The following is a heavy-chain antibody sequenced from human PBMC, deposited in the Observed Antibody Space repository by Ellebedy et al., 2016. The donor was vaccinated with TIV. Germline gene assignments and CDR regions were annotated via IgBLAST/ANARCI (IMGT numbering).Heavy chain of an antibody. CDR2: IHHSGST. D-gene: IGHD5-24*01. CDR1: GYFISSGHY. J-gene: IGHJ4*02. CDR3: ARGRWLQPYFDY. V-gene: IGHV4-38-2*02. Sequence: MPSETLSLTCNVSGYFISSGHYWGWIRQAPGKGLEWIGSIHHSGSTYYNSSLESRVTISVDTSKNQFSLKLTSVTAADTAVYYCARGRWLQPYFDYWGQGTPVTVSS.